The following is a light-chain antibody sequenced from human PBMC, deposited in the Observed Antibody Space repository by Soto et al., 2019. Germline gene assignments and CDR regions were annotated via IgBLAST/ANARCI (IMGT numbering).Light chain of an antibody. CDR2: EAS. V-gene: IGKV1-5*03. Sequence: DIQLTQSPSSLSASVGDRVTITCWASQSISSWLAWYQQKPGKAPKLLIYEASSLESGIPSRFSGSGSGTEFTLTISSLQPEDFATYYCQQYNSYSLTFGGGTKVDIK. CDR1: QSISSW. CDR3: QQYNSYSLT. J-gene: IGKJ4*01.